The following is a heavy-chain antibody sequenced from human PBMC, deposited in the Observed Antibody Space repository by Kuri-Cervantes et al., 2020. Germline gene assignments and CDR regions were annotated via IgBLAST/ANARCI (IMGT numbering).Heavy chain of an antibody. CDR2: IYSGGST. Sequence: GSLKISCAASGFTVSSNYMSWVRQAPGKGLEWVSVIYSGGSTYYADSVKGRFTISRDNSKNTLYLQMNSLRAEDTAVYYCARGGPMYYYGSGLDYWGQGTLVTVSS. V-gene: IGHV3-53*01. J-gene: IGHJ4*02. D-gene: IGHD3-10*01. CDR1: GFTVSSNY. CDR3: ARGGPMYYYGSGLDY.